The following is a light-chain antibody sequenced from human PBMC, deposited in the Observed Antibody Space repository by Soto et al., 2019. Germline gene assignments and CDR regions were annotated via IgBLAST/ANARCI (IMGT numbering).Light chain of an antibody. Sequence: QSVLTQPPSVSGAPGQRVTISCTGSSSNIGAGYDVHWYQQLPGTAPKLLIYGNSNRPSGVPDRFSGSKSGTSASLAITGLQAXXEADYYCQSYDSSLSGAVFGGGTQLTVL. V-gene: IGLV1-40*01. CDR2: GNS. CDR3: QSYDSSLSGAV. J-gene: IGLJ7*01. CDR1: SSNIGAGYD.